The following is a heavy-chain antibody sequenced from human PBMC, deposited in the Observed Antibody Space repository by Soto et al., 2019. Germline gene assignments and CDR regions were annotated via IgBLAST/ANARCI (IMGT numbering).Heavy chain of an antibody. CDR2: ISSSSSTI. CDR3: ARTGIAAAGSTTYYYYGMDV. D-gene: IGHD6-13*01. CDR1: GFTSSSYS. J-gene: IGHJ6*02. V-gene: IGHV3-48*02. Sequence: PGGSLRLSCAASGFTSSSYSMNWVRQAPGKGLEWVSYISSSSSTIYYADSVKGRFTISRDNAKDSLYLQMNSLRDEDTAVYYWARTGIAAAGSTTYYYYGMDVWGQGTTVTVSS.